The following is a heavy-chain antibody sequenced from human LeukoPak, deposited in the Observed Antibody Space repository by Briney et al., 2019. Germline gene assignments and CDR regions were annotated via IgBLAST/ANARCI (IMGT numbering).Heavy chain of an antibody. CDR1: GFTFSDYN. D-gene: IGHD6-19*01. CDR2: ISSGSSYI. Sequence: PGGSLRLSCAASGFTFSDYNMNWVRQAPGKGLEWVSSISSGSSYIYYADSLKGRFTVSRDNAKNSLYLQMNSLRAEDTAVYYCARYSSGWFDPWGQGTLVTVSS. J-gene: IGHJ5*02. V-gene: IGHV3-21*01. CDR3: ARYSSGWFDP.